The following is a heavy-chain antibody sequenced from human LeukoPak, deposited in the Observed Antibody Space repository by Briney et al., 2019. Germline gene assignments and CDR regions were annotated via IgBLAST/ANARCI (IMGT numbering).Heavy chain of an antibody. CDR2: TYYRSKRYD. J-gene: IGHJ3*02. V-gene: IGHV6-1*01. Sequence: SQTLSLTCAISGDSVSSNSATWNWIRQSPSRGLEWLGRTYYRSKRYDDYALSMKSRITINPDTSKNQFSLQLSSVTPEDTAVYYCARGDSSTWYFLGAFDIWGQGTMVTVSS. D-gene: IGHD6-13*01. CDR1: GDSVSSNSAT. CDR3: ARGDSSTWYFLGAFDI.